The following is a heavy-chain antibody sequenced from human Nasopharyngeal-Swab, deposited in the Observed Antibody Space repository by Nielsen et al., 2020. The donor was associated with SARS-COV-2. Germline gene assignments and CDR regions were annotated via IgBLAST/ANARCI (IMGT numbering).Heavy chain of an antibody. CDR2: INHSGSP. CDR3: ARGGSSSWYYYYYGMDV. CDR1: GGSFRGYY. J-gene: IGHJ6*02. Sequence: SATLSLTCAVYGGSFRGYYWSWIRQPPGKGLEWIGEINHSGSPTYNPSLKSRGTISVDTSKNQFSLKLSSVTAADTAVYYCARGGSSSWYYYYYGMDVWGQGTTVTVSS. V-gene: IGHV4-34*01. D-gene: IGHD6-13*01.